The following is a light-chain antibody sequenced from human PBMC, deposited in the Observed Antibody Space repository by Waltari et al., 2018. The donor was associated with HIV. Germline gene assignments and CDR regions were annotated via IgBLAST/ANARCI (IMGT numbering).Light chain of an antibody. CDR3: QQYNSWPT. J-gene: IGKJ1*01. CDR2: GTS. V-gene: IGKV3-15*01. Sequence: ETVMTQSPATLSVSPGERATLSCWASQSVRTNLAWYQQKAGQAPRFLIYGTSARATGIPARFSGSGSGTEFTLTISSLQSEDFAVYYCQQYNSWPTFGQGTKVEIK. CDR1: QSVRTN.